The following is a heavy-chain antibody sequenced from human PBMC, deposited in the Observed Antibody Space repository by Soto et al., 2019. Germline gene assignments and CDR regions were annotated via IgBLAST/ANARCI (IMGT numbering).Heavy chain of an antibody. CDR1: GFTFSSYA. J-gene: IGHJ6*01. CDR2: ISYDGSNK. CDR3: ARAIDFWSGDYRASRSMWGYYFYYGMDA. V-gene: IGHV3-30-3*01. D-gene: IGHD3-3*01. Sequence: SLRLSCAASGFTFSSYAMHWVRQAPGKGLEWVAVISYDGSNKYYADSVKGRFTISRDNSKNTLYLQMNSLRAEDTAVYYCARAIDFWSGDYRASRSMWGYYFYYGMDAWGQGT.